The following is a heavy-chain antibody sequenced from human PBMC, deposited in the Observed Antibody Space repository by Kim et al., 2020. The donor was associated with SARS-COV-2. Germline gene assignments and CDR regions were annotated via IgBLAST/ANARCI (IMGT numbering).Heavy chain of an antibody. J-gene: IGHJ3*02. CDR3: AIIAAAGIVRAFYI. Sequence: GGSLRLSCAASGFTFSSYWMSWVRQAPGKGLEWVANIKQDGSEKYYVDSVKGRFTISRDNAKNSLYLQMNSLRAEDTAVYYCAIIAAAGIVRAFYIWGQGTMVTVSS. D-gene: IGHD6-13*01. CDR1: GFTFSSYW. V-gene: IGHV3-7*03. CDR2: IKQDGSEK.